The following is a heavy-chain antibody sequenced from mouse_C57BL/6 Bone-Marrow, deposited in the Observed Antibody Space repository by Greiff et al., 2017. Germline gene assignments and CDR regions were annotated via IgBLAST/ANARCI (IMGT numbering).Heavy chain of an antibody. Sequence: EVQLQQSGPELVKPGASVTISCKASGYTFTDYYMNWVKQSHGKSLEWIGDINPNNGGNSYNQKFKGKATLTVNKTSSTAYMEIRSLTSEDSAVYYCARAPTGTGGWFAYWGQGTLVTVSA. CDR2: INPNNGGN. CDR1: GYTFTDYY. CDR3: ARAPTGTGGWFAY. J-gene: IGHJ3*01. V-gene: IGHV1-26*01. D-gene: IGHD4-1*01.